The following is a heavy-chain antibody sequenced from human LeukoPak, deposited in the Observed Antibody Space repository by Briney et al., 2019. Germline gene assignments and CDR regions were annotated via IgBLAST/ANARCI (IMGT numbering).Heavy chain of an antibody. V-gene: IGHV4-31*03. J-gene: IGHJ4*01. CDR2: IYYSGST. Sequence: SETLSLTCTVSGGSISSGGYYWSWIRQHPGKGLEWIGYIYYSGSTYYNPSLKSRVTISVDTSKNQFSLKLSSVTAADTAVYYCARARIGYCSSTSCYAGGLEYYFDYWGQEPWSPSPQ. CDR1: GGSISSGGYY. CDR3: ARARIGYCSSTSCYAGGLEYYFDY. D-gene: IGHD2-2*01.